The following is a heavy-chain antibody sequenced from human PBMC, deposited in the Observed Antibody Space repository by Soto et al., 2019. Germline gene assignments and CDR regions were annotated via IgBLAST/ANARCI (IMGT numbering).Heavy chain of an antibody. J-gene: IGHJ6*02. V-gene: IGHV3-23*01. D-gene: IGHD3-22*01. Sequence: PGGSLRLSCAASGFTFSSYAMTWVRQAPGKGLEWVSGISGSGGSTYYADSVKGRFTISRYNSKNTMYLQMNSLRAEDTAVYYCAKGVRSYYYYGMDVWGQGTTVTVSS. CDR1: GFTFSSYA. CDR2: ISGSGGST. CDR3: AKGVRSYYYYGMDV.